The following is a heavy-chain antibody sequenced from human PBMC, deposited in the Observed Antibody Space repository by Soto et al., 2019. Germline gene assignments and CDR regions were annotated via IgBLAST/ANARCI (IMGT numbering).Heavy chain of an antibody. CDR3: ARGVPGTTVSSYYYGMDV. V-gene: IGHV3-21*01. CDR1: GFTFSSYS. D-gene: IGHD4-17*01. J-gene: IGHJ6*02. Sequence: EVQLVESGGGLVKPGGSLRLSCAASGFTFSSYSMNWVRQAPGKGLEWVSSISSSSSYIYYADSVKGRFTISRDNAKNSLYLQMSRLRAEDTAVYYCARGVPGTTVSSYYYGMDVWGQGTTVTVSS. CDR2: ISSSSSYI.